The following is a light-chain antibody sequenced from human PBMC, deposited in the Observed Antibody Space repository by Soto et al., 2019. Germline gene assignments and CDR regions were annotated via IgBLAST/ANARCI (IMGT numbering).Light chain of an antibody. CDR3: QQSYSTPWT. Sequence: DTQMTQSPSSLSASVEHQITITCRASQSISSYLNWYQQKPGKAPKALIYAASSLQSGVPSRFSGSGSGTDFTLTISSLQPEDFATYYCQQSYSTPWTFGQGTKVDIK. CDR1: QSISSY. CDR2: AAS. J-gene: IGKJ1*01. V-gene: IGKV1-39*01.